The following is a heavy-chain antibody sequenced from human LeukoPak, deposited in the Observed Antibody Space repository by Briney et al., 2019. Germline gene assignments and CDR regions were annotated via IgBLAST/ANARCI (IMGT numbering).Heavy chain of an antibody. V-gene: IGHV4-59*01. D-gene: IGHD1-1*01. J-gene: IGHJ3*02. CDR1: GGSISSYY. CDR3: ARDSGRIGAFDI. Sequence: SETLSLTCTVSGGSISSYYWSWIRQPPGKGLEWIGYIYYSGSTNYNPSLKSRVTISVDTSKNQFSLKLSPVTAADTAVYYCARDSGRIGAFDIWGQGTMVTVSS. CDR2: IYYSGST.